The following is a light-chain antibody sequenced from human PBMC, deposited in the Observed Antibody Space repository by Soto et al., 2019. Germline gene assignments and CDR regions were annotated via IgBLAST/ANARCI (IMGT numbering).Light chain of an antibody. CDR2: DVN. CDR3: SSYTTTTPVV. CDR1: NSDIGGYDY. J-gene: IGLJ2*01. Sequence: QSALTQPASVSGSPGQSITISCTGTNSDIGGYDYVSWYQHHPGKAPRLLIYDVNNWSSGVSDRFSGSKSGNTASLTISGLQAEDEAVYYCSSYTTTTPVVFGGGTKLTVL. V-gene: IGLV2-14*03.